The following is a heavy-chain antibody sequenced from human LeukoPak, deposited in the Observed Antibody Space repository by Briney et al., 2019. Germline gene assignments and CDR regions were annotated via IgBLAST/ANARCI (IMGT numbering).Heavy chain of an antibody. D-gene: IGHD3-3*01. Sequence: PGGSLRLSCAASGFTFSSYAMSWVRQAPGKGLEWVSTISGSGGSPYYADSVKGRFTISRDNSKNTLYLQMNSLRAEDTAVYYCAKSDPYDFWSGQITSMDVWGQGTTVTVSS. J-gene: IGHJ6*02. CDR2: ISGSGGSP. V-gene: IGHV3-23*01. CDR1: GFTFSSYA. CDR3: AKSDPYDFWSGQITSMDV.